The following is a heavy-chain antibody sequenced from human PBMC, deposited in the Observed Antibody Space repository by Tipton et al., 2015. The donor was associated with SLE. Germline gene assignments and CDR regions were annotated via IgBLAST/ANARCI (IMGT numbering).Heavy chain of an antibody. CDR3: AREDVGFCNGGSCPYHFDF. CDR1: GDSFSSSY. D-gene: IGHD2-15*01. Sequence: TLSLTCTVSGDSFSSSYWSWIRQPAGKGLEWIGRIYITGNTAYNPSLKNRVTMSIDSSKSQFSLRLTSVTAADTAVYFCAREDVGFCNGGSCPYHFDFWGQGTLVTVSS. V-gene: IGHV4-4*07. CDR2: IYITGNT. J-gene: IGHJ4*02.